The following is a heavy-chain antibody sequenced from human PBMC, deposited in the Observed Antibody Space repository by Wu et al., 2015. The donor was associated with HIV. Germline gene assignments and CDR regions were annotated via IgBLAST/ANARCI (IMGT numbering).Heavy chain of an antibody. Sequence: QVQLVQSGAEVKKPGSSVKVSCKASGGAFSSYALNWVRQAPGQGLEWMGGIIPILGTVDYAQKFQGRVTITADESTSTAYMELSSLTSEDTAVYLCAREGYASGGFDYWGQGNPGHRLL. D-gene: IGHD3-10*01. J-gene: IGHJ4*02. CDR3: AREGYASGGFDY. CDR2: IIPILGTV. V-gene: IGHV1-69*11. CDR1: GGAFSSYA.